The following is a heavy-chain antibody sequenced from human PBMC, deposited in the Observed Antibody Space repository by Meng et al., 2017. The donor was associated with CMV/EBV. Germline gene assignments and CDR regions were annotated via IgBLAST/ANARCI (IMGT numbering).Heavy chain of an antibody. V-gene: IGHV1-18*01. CDR2: ISAYNGNT. J-gene: IGHJ4*02. D-gene: IGHD2-2*01. Sequence: ASVKVSCKASGYTFTSYGISWVRQAPGQGLEWMGWISAYNGNTNYAQKLQGRVTMTTDTSTSTAYMELRSLRSDDTAVYYCATSDRTGIVVVPAAYDYWGQGTLVTVSS. CDR1: GYTFTSYG. CDR3: ATSDRTGIVVVPAAYDY.